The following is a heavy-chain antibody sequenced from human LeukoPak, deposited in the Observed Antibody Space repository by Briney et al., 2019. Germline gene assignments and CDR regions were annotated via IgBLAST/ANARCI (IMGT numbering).Heavy chain of an antibody. V-gene: IGHV4-61*08. CDR1: GGSIGSGGYY. CDR3: ARHHGRRDGYNLDY. J-gene: IGHJ4*02. CDR2: IYYSGST. D-gene: IGHD5-24*01. Sequence: PSETLSLTCTVSGGSIGSGGYYWSWIRQHPGKGLEWIGYIYYSGSTNYNPSLKSRVTISVDTSKNQFSLKLSSVTAADTAVYYCARHHGRRDGYNLDYWGQGTLVTVSS.